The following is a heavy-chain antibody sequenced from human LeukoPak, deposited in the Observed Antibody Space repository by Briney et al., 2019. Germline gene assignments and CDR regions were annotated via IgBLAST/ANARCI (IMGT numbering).Heavy chain of an antibody. CDR2: ISSNGGST. D-gene: IGHD2-2*01. J-gene: IGHJ6*02. V-gene: IGHV3-64*01. Sequence: SGGSLRLSCSASGFTFSSYAMHWVRQAPGKGLEYVSAISSNGGSTYYANSVKGRFTISRDNSKNTLYLQMGSLRAEDMAVYYYARNPLNYCSSTSCYPYYYYGMDVWGQGTTVTVSS. CDR1: GFTFSSYA. CDR3: ARNPLNYCSSTSCYPYYYYGMDV.